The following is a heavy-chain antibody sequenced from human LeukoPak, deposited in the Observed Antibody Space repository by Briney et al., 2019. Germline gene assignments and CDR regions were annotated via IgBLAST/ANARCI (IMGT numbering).Heavy chain of an antibody. D-gene: IGHD3-22*01. J-gene: IGHJ4*02. Sequence: GGSLRLSCTASGFTFGDYAMSWVRRAPGKGLEWVGFIRSKAYGGTTEYAASVKGRFTISRDDSKSIAYLQMNSLKTEDTAVYYCTRTYYYDSSGYPYFDYWGQGTLVTVSS. CDR3: TRTYYYDSSGYPYFDY. CDR1: GFTFGDYA. V-gene: IGHV3-49*04. CDR2: IRSKAYGGTT.